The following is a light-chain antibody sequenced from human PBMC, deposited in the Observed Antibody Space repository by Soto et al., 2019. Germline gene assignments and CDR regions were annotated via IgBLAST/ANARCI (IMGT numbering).Light chain of an antibody. V-gene: IGKV3D-20*02. CDR1: QSVSSSY. Sequence: IVLTHSPGTLSFSPGERATLSCRAIQSVSSSYLAWYQQKPGQAPRLLIYGASSRATGIPDRFSGSGSGTDFTLTISRLEPEDFAVYYCQQRSNWPPITFGQGTRLEL. CDR3: QQRSNWPPIT. J-gene: IGKJ5*01. CDR2: GAS.